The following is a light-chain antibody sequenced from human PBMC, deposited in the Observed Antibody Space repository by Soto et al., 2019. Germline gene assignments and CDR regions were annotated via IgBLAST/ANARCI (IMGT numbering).Light chain of an antibody. CDR2: GAF. V-gene: IGKV3D-20*02. Sequence: EFVLTQSPVTLSLSPVQRATLSCRASRIVSSSYLAWYQRKPGQAPRLLIYGAFSRATAIPDRFSGSGSGTDFTLTISSLEPEDSAIYYCQQRNIWPPVTFGQGTRLEIK. J-gene: IGKJ5*01. CDR1: RIVSSSY. CDR3: QQRNIWPPVT.